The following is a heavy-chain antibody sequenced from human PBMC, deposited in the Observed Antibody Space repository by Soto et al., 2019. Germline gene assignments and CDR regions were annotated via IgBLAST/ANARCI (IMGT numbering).Heavy chain of an antibody. CDR1: GYSFAGYW. V-gene: IGHV5-10-1*01. D-gene: IGHD3-22*01. CDR2: IDPSDSQT. J-gene: IGHJ4*02. CDR3: ARQIYDSDTGPNFQYYFDS. Sequence: GESLKISCKGSGYSFAGYWITWVRQKPGKGLGWMGRIDPSDSQTYYSPSFRGHVTISVTKSVTTVFLQWSSLRASDTAMYYCARQIYDSDTGPNFQYYFDSWGQGTPVTVSS.